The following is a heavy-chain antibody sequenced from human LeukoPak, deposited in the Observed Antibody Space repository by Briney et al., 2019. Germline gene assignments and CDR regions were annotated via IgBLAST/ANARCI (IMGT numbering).Heavy chain of an antibody. D-gene: IGHD1-1*01. Sequence: PSETLSLTCAVYGGSFSGYYWSWIRQPPGKGLEWIGEINHSGSTNYNPSLKSRVTISVDTSKNQFSLKLSSVTAADTAVYYCARGVRGQYYFDYWGQGTLVTVSS. V-gene: IGHV4-34*01. J-gene: IGHJ4*02. CDR2: INHSGST. CDR3: ARGVRGQYYFDY. CDR1: GGSFSGYY.